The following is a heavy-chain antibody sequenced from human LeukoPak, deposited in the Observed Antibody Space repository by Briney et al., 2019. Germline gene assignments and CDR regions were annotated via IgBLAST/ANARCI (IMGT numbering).Heavy chain of an antibody. Sequence: GGSLRLSCAASGFTFSDYYMSWIRQAPGKGLEWVSYISSSGSTIYYADSVKGRFTISRDNAKNSLYLQMNSLRAEDTAVYYCARDRAGTDYYYYMDVWGKGTTVTVSS. CDR2: ISSSGSTI. CDR3: ARDRAGTDYYYYMDV. J-gene: IGHJ6*03. D-gene: IGHD6-13*01. CDR1: GFTFSDYY. V-gene: IGHV3-11*01.